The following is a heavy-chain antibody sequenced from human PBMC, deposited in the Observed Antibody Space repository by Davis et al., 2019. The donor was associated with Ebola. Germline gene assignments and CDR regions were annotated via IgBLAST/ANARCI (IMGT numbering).Heavy chain of an antibody. D-gene: IGHD2-21*02. CDR2: ISSSSSYI. CDR3: AKSHRDGTAYYYGMDV. CDR1: GFTFSDYY. J-gene: IGHJ6*02. V-gene: IGHV3-11*06. Sequence: GGSLRLSCAASGFTFSDYYMSWIRQAPGKGLEWFSSISSSSSYIYYADSVKGRFTISRDNAKNSLYLQMNSLRAEDTAVYYCAKSHRDGTAYYYGMDVWGQGTTVTVSS.